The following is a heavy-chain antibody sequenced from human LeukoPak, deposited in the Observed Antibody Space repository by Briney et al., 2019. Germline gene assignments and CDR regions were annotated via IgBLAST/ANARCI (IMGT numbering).Heavy chain of an antibody. CDR2: IYYSGST. V-gene: IGHV4-59*01. CDR3: ARDASEYYFDY. CDR1: GGSISSYY. Sequence: SETLSLTCTVTGGSISSYYWSWIRQPPGKGLEWIGYIYYSGSTNYNPSLKSRVTISVDTSKNQFSLKLSSVTAADTAVYYCARDASEYYFDYWGQGTLVTVSS. J-gene: IGHJ4*02.